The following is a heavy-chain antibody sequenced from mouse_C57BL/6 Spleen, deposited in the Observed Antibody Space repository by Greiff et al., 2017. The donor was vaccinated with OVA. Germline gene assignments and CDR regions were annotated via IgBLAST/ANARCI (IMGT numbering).Heavy chain of an antibody. V-gene: IGHV1-26*01. Sequence: EVQLQQSGPELVKPGASVKISCKASGYTFTDYYMNWVKQSHGKSLEWIGDINPNNGGTSYNQKFKGKATLTVDKSSSTAYMELRSLTSEDSAVYYCARCDYDGGAWFAYWGQGTLVTVSA. CDR2: INPNNGGT. CDR3: ARCDYDGGAWFAY. J-gene: IGHJ3*01. CDR1: GYTFTDYY. D-gene: IGHD2-4*01.